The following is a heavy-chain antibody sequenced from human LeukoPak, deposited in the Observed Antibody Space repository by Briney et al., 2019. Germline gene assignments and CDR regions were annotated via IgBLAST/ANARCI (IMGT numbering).Heavy chain of an antibody. V-gene: IGHV3-23*01. CDR3: AKNFEEWLVRLDC. J-gene: IGHJ4*02. CDR2: ISGSGGST. CDR1: GYSFTSYC. D-gene: IGHD6-19*01. Sequence: GESLKISCKVSGYSFTSYCIGWVRQAPGKGLEWVSGISGSGGSTYSADSVRGRFTISRDNSKNTLYLEMNSLRVEDTAIYYCAKNFEEWLVRLDCWGQGTLVTVSS.